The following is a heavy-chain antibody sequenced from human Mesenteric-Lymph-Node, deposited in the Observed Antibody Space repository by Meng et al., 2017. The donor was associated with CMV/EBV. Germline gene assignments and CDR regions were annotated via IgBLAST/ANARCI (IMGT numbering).Heavy chain of an antibody. CDR2: IGSDSSYI. D-gene: IGHD4-17*01. J-gene: IGHJ6*02. V-gene: IGHV3-21*01. Sequence: GESLKISCAASGFSFSSYPMHWLRQAPGKGLQWVSSIGSDSSYIYYADSVKGRFTISRDNAKNSLFLQMNSLRAEDTAVYYCARVGVPTVTYYYGMDVWGQGTTVTVSS. CDR1: GFSFSSYP. CDR3: ARVGVPTVTYYYGMDV.